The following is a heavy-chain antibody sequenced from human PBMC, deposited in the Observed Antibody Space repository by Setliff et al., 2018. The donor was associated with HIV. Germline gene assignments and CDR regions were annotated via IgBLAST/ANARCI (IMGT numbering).Heavy chain of an antibody. CDR2: IGTGSST. J-gene: IGHJ4*02. Sequence: GGSLRLSCEASGFTFSDYDFHWVRQAAGKGLEWVSAIGTGSSTYYADSVKGRFTISRDNAKNSLYLQMNSLRAEDTAVYYCARKGDWGQGTLVTVSS. CDR3: ARKGD. V-gene: IGHV3-13*01. CDR1: GFTFSDYD.